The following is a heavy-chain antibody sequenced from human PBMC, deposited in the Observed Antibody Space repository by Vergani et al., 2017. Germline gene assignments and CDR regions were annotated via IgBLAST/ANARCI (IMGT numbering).Heavy chain of an antibody. CDR1: GYSFSNYW. CDR3: ARHDVIVVGYAFDI. D-gene: IGHD3-22*01. V-gene: IGHV5-51*01. J-gene: IGHJ3*02. Sequence: EVPLVQSGAEVKKPGESLKISCKGSGYSFSNYWIGWVRQLPGKGLEWMGIIYPGDSYTRYSPSFQGQVTISADKSINTAYLQWSSLKAPDTAIYYCARHDVIVVGYAFDIWGQGTMVTVSS. CDR2: IYPGDSYT.